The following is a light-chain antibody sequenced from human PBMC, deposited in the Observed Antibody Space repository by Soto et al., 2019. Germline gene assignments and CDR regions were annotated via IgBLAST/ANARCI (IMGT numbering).Light chain of an antibody. Sequence: IQMTQSPSSLSAFVGDRVTITCRASQSISNSLNWYQQKLGKAPKLLIYAASSLQSGVPSRFSGSGSGTDFTLTISSLQPEDFATYYCQQSYSTPLTFGGGTKVEI. CDR3: QQSYSTPLT. CDR1: QSISNS. CDR2: AAS. V-gene: IGKV1-39*01. J-gene: IGKJ4*01.